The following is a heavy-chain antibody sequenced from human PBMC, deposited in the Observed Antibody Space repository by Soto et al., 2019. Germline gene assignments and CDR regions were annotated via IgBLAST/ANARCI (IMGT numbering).Heavy chain of an antibody. CDR1: GGTFSSHT. J-gene: IGHJ2*01. V-gene: IGHV1-69*08. CDR3: ARPDFGDYWYFDL. D-gene: IGHD4-17*01. Sequence: QDQLVQSGAEVKKPGSLVKVSCKASGGTFSSHTFSWVRQAPGQGLEWMGRIIPALGTATYAQKFQGRVTLTADESATTVYMELNSLRSEDTAVYYCARPDFGDYWYFDLWGRGTLVTVSS. CDR2: IIPALGTA.